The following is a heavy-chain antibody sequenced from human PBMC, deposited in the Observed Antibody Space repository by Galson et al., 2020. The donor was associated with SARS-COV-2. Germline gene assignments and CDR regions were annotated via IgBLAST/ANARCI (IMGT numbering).Heavy chain of an antibody. J-gene: IGHJ6*02. CDR1: GGTISSYY. CDR3: ARERWWDYSDYANQRPDDYYGMDV. V-gene: IGHV4-4*07. Sequence: ETSETLSLTCTVSGGTISSYYWNWIRQPAGKGLEWIGRINTSGSTNYNPSLKSRVTMSVDTSTNQFSLKLSSVTAADTAVYYCARERWWDYSDYANQRPDDYYGMDVWGQGTTGAVSS. CDR2: INTSGST. D-gene: IGHD4-17*01.